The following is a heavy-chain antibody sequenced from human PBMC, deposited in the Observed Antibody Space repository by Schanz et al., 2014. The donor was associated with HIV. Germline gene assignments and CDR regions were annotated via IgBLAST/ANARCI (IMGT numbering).Heavy chain of an antibody. Sequence: VQLVESGGGSVQPGGSLRLSCAASGFTFSNFAMSWVRQAPGKGLEWVANIKEDGIEKYYVDSVKGRFTISRDNAKNSLYVNMYSLRAEDTAVYFCAKSNGGDTAVVQYYFDYWGQGTLVSVSS. V-gene: IGHV3-7*01. CDR2: IKEDGIEK. J-gene: IGHJ4*02. CDR3: AKSNGGDTAVVQYYFDY. D-gene: IGHD5-18*01. CDR1: GFTFSNFA.